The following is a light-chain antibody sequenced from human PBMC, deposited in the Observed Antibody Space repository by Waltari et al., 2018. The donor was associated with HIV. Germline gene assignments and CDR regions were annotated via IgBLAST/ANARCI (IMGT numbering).Light chain of an antibody. CDR3: ESDDSGLTAND. V-gene: IGLV1-40*01. CDR2: GNT. J-gene: IGLJ1*01. CDR1: SSNIGAGYD. Sequence: QSVLTQPPSVSGAPGQRVIISCTGTSSNIGAGYDVHWFQQLPGTAPKLLIDGNTNPRSGGADRLSRSKSGTSAYLDSTGQHAEDEAEYYCESDDSGLTANDLGTGTKVTVL.